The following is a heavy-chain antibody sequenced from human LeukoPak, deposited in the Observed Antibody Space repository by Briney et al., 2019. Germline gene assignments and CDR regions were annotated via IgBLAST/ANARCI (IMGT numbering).Heavy chain of an antibody. D-gene: IGHD3-10*01. CDR3: ARETEYDAFDI. Sequence: PGGSLRLSCAASGFTFSSYSMDWVRQAPGRGLEWVSYISSSSSTIYYADSVKGRFTISGDNAKNSLYLQMNSLRAEDTAVYYCARETEYDAFDIWGQGTMVTVSS. V-gene: IGHV3-48*01. J-gene: IGHJ3*02. CDR1: GFTFSSYS. CDR2: ISSSSSTI.